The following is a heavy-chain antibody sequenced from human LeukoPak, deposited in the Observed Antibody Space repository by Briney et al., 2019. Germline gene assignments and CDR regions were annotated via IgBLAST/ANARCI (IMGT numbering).Heavy chain of an antibody. CDR1: GYTLTELS. CDR2: FDPEDGET. J-gene: IGHJ6*03. CDR3: ATSGGGSSWSDPHYYYYYMDV. V-gene: IGHV1-24*01. D-gene: IGHD6-13*01. Sequence: GASVKVSCKVSGYTLTELSMHWVRQAPGKGLEWMGGFDPEDGETIYAQKFQGRVTMTEDTSTDTAYMELSSLRSEDTAVYYCATSGGGSSWSDPHYYYYYMDVWGKGTTVTVSS.